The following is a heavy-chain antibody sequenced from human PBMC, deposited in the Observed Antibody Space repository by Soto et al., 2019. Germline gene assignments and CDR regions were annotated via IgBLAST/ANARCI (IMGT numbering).Heavy chain of an antibody. Sequence: ASVKRACKGSGYTLTELSMHWVRQAPGKGLEWMGGFDPEDGETIYAQKFQGRVTMTEDTSTDTAYMELSSLRSEDTAVYYCAIDITLLPAESYVMYVRGKGTTV. CDR1: GYTLTELS. CDR3: AIDITLLPAESYVMYV. V-gene: IGHV1-24*01. D-gene: IGHD2-2*01. J-gene: IGHJ6*04. CDR2: FDPEDGET.